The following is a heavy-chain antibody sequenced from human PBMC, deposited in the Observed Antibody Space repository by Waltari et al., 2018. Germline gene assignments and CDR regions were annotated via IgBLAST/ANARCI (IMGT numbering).Heavy chain of an antibody. D-gene: IGHD2-21*02. CDR3: ARDPAYCGGDCYNY. Sequence: QAPGKGLVWVSRINSDGSSTSYADSVKGRFTISRDNAKNTLYLQMNSLRAEDTAVYYCARDPAYCGGDCYNYWGQGTLVTVSS. CDR2: INSDGSST. J-gene: IGHJ4*02. V-gene: IGHV3-74*01.